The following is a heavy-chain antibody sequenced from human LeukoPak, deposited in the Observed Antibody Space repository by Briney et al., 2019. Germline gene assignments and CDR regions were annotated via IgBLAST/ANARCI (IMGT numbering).Heavy chain of an antibody. CDR2: MNPNSGNT. J-gene: IGHJ5*02. Sequence: ASVKVSCKASGYTFTSYDTNWVRQATGQGLEWMGWMNPNSGNTGYAQKFQGRVTMTRNTSISTAYMELSSLRSEDTAVYYCARVGAAAGGTNYNWFDPWGQGTLVTVSS. D-gene: IGHD6-13*01. CDR1: GYTFTSYD. CDR3: ARVGAAAGGTNYNWFDP. V-gene: IGHV1-8*01.